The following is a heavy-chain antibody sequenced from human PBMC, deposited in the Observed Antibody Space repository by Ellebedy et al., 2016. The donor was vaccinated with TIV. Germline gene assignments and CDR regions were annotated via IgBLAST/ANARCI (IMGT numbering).Heavy chain of an antibody. CDR1: GGSINNYY. CDR3: SRGRRRGYETTNFDD. J-gene: IGHJ4*02. Sequence: SETLSLTXNVSGGSINNYYWSWIRQPPGKGLEWIGYSYYSGIGNYNPSLKSRVTISVDVSKNQFSLTLTSLTAADTALYYCSRGRRRGYETTNFDDWGQGTLVTVAS. CDR2: SYYSGIG. V-gene: IGHV4-59*12. D-gene: IGHD5-12*01.